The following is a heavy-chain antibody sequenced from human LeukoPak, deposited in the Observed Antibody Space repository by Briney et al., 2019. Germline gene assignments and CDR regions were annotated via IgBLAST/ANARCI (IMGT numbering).Heavy chain of an antibody. CDR1: GFTFSSYG. D-gene: IGHD6-19*01. J-gene: IGHJ4*02. CDR3: ARDTHSSGWLIYFDY. V-gene: IGHV3-30*03. CDR2: ISYDGSNK. Sequence: PGGSLRLSCAASGFTFSSYGMHWVRQAPGKGLEWVAVISYDGSNKYYADSVKGRFTISRDNSKNTLYLQMNSLRAEDTAVYYCARDTHSSGWLIYFDYWGQGTPVTVSS.